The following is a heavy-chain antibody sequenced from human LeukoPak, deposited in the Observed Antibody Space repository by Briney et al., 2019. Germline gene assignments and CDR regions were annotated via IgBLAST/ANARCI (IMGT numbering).Heavy chain of an antibody. J-gene: IGHJ4*02. Sequence: GSLRLSCAASGFTFSSYSMHWVRQAPGKGLEWVSYISSSSSTIYYADSVKGRFTISRDNAKNSLYLQMNSLRAEDTAVYYCARESGGSTVYFYYFDYWGQGTLVTVSS. V-gene: IGHV3-48*01. CDR1: GFTFSSYS. CDR3: ARESGGSTVYFYYFDY. D-gene: IGHD2/OR15-2a*01. CDR2: ISSSSSTI.